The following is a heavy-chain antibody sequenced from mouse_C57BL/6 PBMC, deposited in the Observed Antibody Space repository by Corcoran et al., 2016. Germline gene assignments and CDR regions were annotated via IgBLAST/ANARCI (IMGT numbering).Heavy chain of an antibody. J-gene: IGHJ1*03. Sequence: EVQLLETGGGLVQPGGSRGLSCEGSGFTFSGFWMSWVRQTPGKTLEWIGDINSDGSAINYAPSIKDRFTIFRDNDKSTLYLQMSNVRSEDTATYFCMRYDYGGYVDVWGTGTTVTVSS. CDR1: GFTFSGFW. CDR2: INSDGSAI. CDR3: MRYDYGGYVDV. D-gene: IGHD1-2*01. V-gene: IGHV11-2*01.